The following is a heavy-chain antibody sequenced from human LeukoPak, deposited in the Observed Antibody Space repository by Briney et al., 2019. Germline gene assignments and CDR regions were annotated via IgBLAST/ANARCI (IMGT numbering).Heavy chain of an antibody. CDR1: GGSISSGGYY. Sequence: SQTLSLTCTVSGGSISSGGYYWSWIRQHPGKGLEWIGYIYYSGSTYYNPSLKSRVTISVDTSKNQFSLKLSSVTAADTAMYYCAREWGGYSYGYDWFDPWGQGTLVTVSS. V-gene: IGHV4-31*03. D-gene: IGHD5-18*01. CDR2: IYYSGST. CDR3: AREWGGYSYGYDWFDP. J-gene: IGHJ5*02.